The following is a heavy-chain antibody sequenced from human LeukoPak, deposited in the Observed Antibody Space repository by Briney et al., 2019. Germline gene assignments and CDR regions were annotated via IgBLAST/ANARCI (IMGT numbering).Heavy chain of an antibody. V-gene: IGHV4-59*12. Sequence: NPSETLSLTCTVSVGSIRSYYWSWIRQPPGKGLEWIGYIYYSGSTNYNPSLKSRVTISVDTSKNQFSLHLNSVTPDDTALYYCARGGLVRGSLNSLTAFDIWGQGTMVTVSS. J-gene: IGHJ3*02. CDR3: ARGGLVRGSLNSLTAFDI. CDR1: VGSIRSYY. CDR2: IYYSGST. D-gene: IGHD3-10*01.